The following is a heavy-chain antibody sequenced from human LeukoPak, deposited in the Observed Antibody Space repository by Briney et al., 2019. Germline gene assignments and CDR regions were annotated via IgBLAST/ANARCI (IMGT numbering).Heavy chain of an antibody. CDR1: GDSVSSNTYY. J-gene: IGHJ4*02. D-gene: IGHD2-15*01. Sequence: SETLSLTCTVSGDSVSSNTYYWSWIRQPPGKGLECIGYISYSGSTNYNPSFKSRITISVDTSRNQFSLQLSSVTAADTAVYYCARIHRYCSGGACYVLDNWGQGTLVAVSS. CDR2: ISYSGST. CDR3: ARIHRYCSGGACYVLDN. V-gene: IGHV4-61*01.